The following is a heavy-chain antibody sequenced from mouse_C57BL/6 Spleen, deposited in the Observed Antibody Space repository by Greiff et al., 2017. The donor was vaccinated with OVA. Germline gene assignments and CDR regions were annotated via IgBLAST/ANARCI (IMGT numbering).Heavy chain of an antibody. CDR3: TSYYYGSSGDYYAMDY. Sequence: DVMLVESGEGLVKPGGSLKLSCAASGFTFSSYAMSWVRQTPEKRLEWVAYISSGGDYIYYADTVKGRFTISRDNARNTLYLQMSSLKSEDTAMYYCTSYYYGSSGDYYAMDYWGQGTSVTVSS. CDR2: ISSGGDYI. CDR1: GFTFSSYA. J-gene: IGHJ4*01. V-gene: IGHV5-9-1*02. D-gene: IGHD1-1*01.